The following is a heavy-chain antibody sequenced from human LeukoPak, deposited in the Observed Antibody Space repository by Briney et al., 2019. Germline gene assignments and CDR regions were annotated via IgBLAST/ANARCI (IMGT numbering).Heavy chain of an antibody. CDR3: ARDVPLGRYCTPTSCLGAFDI. Sequence: GESLRLSCAASGFTFSSYAMSWVRQAPGQGLEWVSGITGSGDTTYYPDSVKGRFTISRDNSKNTLYLQMNSLRAEDTAVYYRARDVPLGRYCTPTSCLGAFDIWGQGTMVTVSS. J-gene: IGHJ3*02. CDR1: GFTFSSYA. D-gene: IGHD2-2*01. V-gene: IGHV3-23*01. CDR2: ITGSGDTT.